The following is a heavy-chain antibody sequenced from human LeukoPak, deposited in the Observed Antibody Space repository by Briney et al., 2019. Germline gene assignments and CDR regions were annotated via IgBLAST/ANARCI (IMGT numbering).Heavy chain of an antibody. Sequence: SETLSLTCTVSSGSIFSSNWWSWVRQPPGKGLEWIGQIFHTGSTSYSPSLKSRVTISMDKSKNQISLRLTSVTAADTAVYYCARGPAAGIDTGHYDYWGQGTLVTVSS. V-gene: IGHV4-4*02. J-gene: IGHJ4*02. CDR3: ARGPAAGIDTGHYDY. D-gene: IGHD6-13*01. CDR1: SGSIFSSNW. CDR2: IFHTGST.